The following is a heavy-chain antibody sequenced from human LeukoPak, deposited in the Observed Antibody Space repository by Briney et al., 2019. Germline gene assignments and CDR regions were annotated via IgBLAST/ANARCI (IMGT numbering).Heavy chain of an antibody. V-gene: IGHV3-74*01. Sequence: GGSLRLSCAASGFILSTYWMHWVRQVPGKGLVWVSRINSDGSSTNNADSVKGRFTISRDNSKNTLYLQMNSLRAEDTAVYYCAKSLYSSSSPDAFDIWGQGTMVTVSS. D-gene: IGHD6-6*01. CDR3: AKSLYSSSSPDAFDI. CDR2: INSDGSST. J-gene: IGHJ3*02. CDR1: GFILSTYW.